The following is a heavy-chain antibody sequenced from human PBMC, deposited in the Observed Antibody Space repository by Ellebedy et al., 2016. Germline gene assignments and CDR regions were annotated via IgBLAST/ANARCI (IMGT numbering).Heavy chain of an antibody. Sequence: SETLSLTCTVSGGSISGSTYYWGWIRQPPGEGLEWIGMIYYSGGTYYNPSLKSRVTISADTSTNQFSLKLSSVTAADTAVYYCARHIETPSPYGAFGHWGQGSLVTVSS. CDR3: ARHIETPSPYGAFGH. CDR1: GGSISGSTYY. D-gene: IGHD4-17*01. V-gene: IGHV4-39*01. J-gene: IGHJ4*02. CDR2: IYYSGGT.